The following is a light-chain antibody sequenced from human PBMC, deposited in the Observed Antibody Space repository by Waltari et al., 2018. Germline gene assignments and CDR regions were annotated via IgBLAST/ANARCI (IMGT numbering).Light chain of an antibody. CDR1: HCVSSN. CDR3: QQYKKWPPHT. Sequence: TVMTQFPVTLSVSPGETATLSCSASHCVSSNLVWYKQNSGQPPPLLIYGASTSATGIPARFSGSGSGTDFTLTISSLQSEDYAVEYCQQYKKWPPHTFGHGTKVEIK. J-gene: IGKJ2*01. V-gene: IGKV3-15*01. CDR2: GAS.